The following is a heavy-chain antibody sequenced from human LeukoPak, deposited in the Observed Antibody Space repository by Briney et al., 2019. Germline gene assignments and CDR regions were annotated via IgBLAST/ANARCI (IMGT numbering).Heavy chain of an antibody. V-gene: IGHV1-8*01. CDR3: AIPAGTDAFDI. D-gene: IGHD2-2*01. J-gene: IGHJ3*02. CDR1: VYTFSSYD. Sequence: GASVKVSCKASVYTFSSYDINWVRQATGQGLEWMGWMIPNSGNTGYAQKFQGRVTMTRNISIRTAYMELSSLRSEDTAVYYCAIPAGTDAFDIWGQGTVVTVSS. CDR2: MIPNSGNT.